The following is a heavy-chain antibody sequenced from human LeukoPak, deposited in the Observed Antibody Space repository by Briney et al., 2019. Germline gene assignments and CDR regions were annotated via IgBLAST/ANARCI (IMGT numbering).Heavy chain of an antibody. CDR3: ARYRAFDI. Sequence: SETLSLTCTVSGGSISGYYWSWIRQPPGEGLEWIGYICNSGNTNYNPSLKSRVTISVDTSTNQFSLKLTSVTAADTAVYYCARYRAFDIWGRGTLVTVSS. CDR2: ICNSGNT. J-gene: IGHJ3*02. CDR1: GGSISGYY. V-gene: IGHV4-59*01.